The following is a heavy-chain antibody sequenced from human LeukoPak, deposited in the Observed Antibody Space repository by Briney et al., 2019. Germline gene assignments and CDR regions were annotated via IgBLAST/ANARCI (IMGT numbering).Heavy chain of an antibody. D-gene: IGHD3-10*01. V-gene: IGHV4-4*02. CDR1: GGSITNTNW. CDR2: IHYSGGT. J-gene: IGHJ5*02. Sequence: SGTLSLTCAVSGGSITNTNWWSWVRQPPGKGLEWIGEIHYSGGTHYNPSLKSRVTISVDKSKNHFSLKLGSVTAADTAVYYCASLVTFFYGSGSMGGWFDPWGQGTLVTVSS. CDR3: ASLVTFFYGSGSMGGWFDP.